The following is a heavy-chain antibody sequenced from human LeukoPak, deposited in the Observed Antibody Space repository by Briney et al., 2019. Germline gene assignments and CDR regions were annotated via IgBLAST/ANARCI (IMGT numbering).Heavy chain of an antibody. J-gene: IGHJ5*02. V-gene: IGHV3-11*04. Sequence: GGSLRLSCTVSGFTFSDYYMSWVRQAPGKGLEWVSYISSSGSMLHYADSVEGRFTISRDNAKNSLYLQMNSLRAEDTAVYYCAREFEVTTQKPTWGQGTLVTVSS. CDR2: ISSSGSML. CDR1: GFTFSDYY. CDR3: AREFEVTTQKPT. D-gene: IGHD4-17*01.